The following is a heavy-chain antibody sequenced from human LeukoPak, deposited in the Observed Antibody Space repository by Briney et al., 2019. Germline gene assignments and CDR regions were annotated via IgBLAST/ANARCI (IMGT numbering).Heavy chain of an antibody. J-gene: IGHJ4*02. Sequence: PGGSLRLSCAASGFTFDDYGMSWVRHAPGKGREWVSGINWNGGSTGYADSVKGRFTISRDNAKNSLYLQMNSLRAEDTALYYCAREMPEMATITGNFDYWGQGTLVTVSS. V-gene: IGHV3-20*04. CDR1: GFTFDDYG. D-gene: IGHD5-24*01. CDR3: AREMPEMATITGNFDY. CDR2: INWNGGST.